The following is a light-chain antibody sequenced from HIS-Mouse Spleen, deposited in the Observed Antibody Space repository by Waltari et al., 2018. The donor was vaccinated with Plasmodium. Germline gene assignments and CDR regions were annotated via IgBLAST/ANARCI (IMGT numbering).Light chain of an antibody. V-gene: IGKV1-8*01. CDR1: QGISSY. Sequence: AIRMTQSPSSFSAPPGDRVTIPCRASQGISSYLAWYQQKPGKAPKLLIYAASTLQSGVPSRFSGSGSGTEFTLTISCLQSEDFATYYCQQYYSYPYTFGHGTKLEIK. CDR2: AAS. J-gene: IGKJ2*01. CDR3: QQYYSYPYT.